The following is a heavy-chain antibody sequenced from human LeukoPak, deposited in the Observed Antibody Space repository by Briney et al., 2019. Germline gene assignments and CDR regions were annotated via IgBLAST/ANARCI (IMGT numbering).Heavy chain of an antibody. CDR2: IKQDGSHR. D-gene: IGHD6-6*01. Sequence: GGSLRLSCTASGFTFSDYWMTWVRQAPGKGPEWVANIKQDGSHRYYVDSVRGRFTISRDNAKNSLFLQMNGLRAEDTAVYYCARRGGSSSRRSPIDYWGQGTLVTVSS. CDR3: ARRGGSSSRRSPIDY. V-gene: IGHV3-7*01. J-gene: IGHJ4*02. CDR1: GFTFSDYW.